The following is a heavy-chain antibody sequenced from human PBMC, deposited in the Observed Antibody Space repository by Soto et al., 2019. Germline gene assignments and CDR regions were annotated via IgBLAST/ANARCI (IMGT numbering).Heavy chain of an antibody. CDR3: ATFVVPDSRHTEFGF. CDR2: IYYSGTT. D-gene: IGHD2-21*02. Sequence: TSETLSLTCTVSGGSISTSNYYWGWVRQPPGKGLDWIGNIYYSGTTYYNPSLKSRVTISVDTSKNQFSLKLNSVTAADTAVYYCATFVVPDSRHTEFGFWGPGTLLTVS. V-gene: IGHV4-39*01. CDR1: GGSISTSNYY. J-gene: IGHJ4*02.